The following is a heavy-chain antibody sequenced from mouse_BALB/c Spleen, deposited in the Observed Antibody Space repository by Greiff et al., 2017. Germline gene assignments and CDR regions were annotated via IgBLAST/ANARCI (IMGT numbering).Heavy chain of an antibody. CDR1: GYTFTSYW. Sequence: QVQLQQPGAELVKPGASVKLSCKASGYTFTSYWMHWVKQRPGQGLEWIGEINPSNGRTNYNEKFKSKATLTVDKSSSTAYMQLSSLTSEDSAVYYCAREGGGRLYYFDYWGQGTTLTVSS. V-gene: IGHV1S81*02. CDR2: INPSNGRT. J-gene: IGHJ2*01. CDR3: AREGGGRLYYFDY. D-gene: IGHD3-3*01.